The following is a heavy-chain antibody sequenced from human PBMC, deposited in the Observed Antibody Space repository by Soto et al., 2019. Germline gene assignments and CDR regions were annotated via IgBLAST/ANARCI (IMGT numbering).Heavy chain of an antibody. D-gene: IGHD3-10*01. Sequence: QVQLVESGGGLVKPGGALRLSCAASGFTFSDYYRSWFRRAPGKGLEWLSYIDSGSRYNKYADSVKGRSTIYRDNAQNNLHLELNSLKVEDTATYFCARGLLYGGDPPPSDYWGQGTGVTVSS. J-gene: IGHJ4*02. CDR2: IDSGSRYN. CDR3: ARGLLYGGDPPPSDY. V-gene: IGHV3-11*05. CDR1: GFTFSDYY.